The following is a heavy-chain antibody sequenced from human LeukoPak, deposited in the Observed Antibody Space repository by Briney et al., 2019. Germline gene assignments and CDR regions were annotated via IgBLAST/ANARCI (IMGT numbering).Heavy chain of an antibody. Sequence: ASVKVSCKASGYTFTSYYMHWVRQAPGQALEWMGIINPSGGSTSYAQKFQGRVTMTRDTSTSTVYMELSSLRSEDTAVYYCARDPKGGAAATDYYYGMDVWGQGTTVTVSS. CDR3: ARDPKGGAAATDYYYGMDV. CDR2: INPSGGST. D-gene: IGHD6-13*01. V-gene: IGHV1-46*01. J-gene: IGHJ6*02. CDR1: GYTFTSYY.